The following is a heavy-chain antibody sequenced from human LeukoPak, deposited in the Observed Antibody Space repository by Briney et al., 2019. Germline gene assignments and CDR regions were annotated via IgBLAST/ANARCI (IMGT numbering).Heavy chain of an antibody. D-gene: IGHD3-16*01. CDR3: AKVRKGVGAFDL. J-gene: IGHJ3*01. V-gene: IGHV3-23*01. CDR2: ISASGATT. CDR1: GFNFSIYA. Sequence: GGSLRLSCAASGFNFSIYAMSWVRQAPGRGLQWVSGISASGATTYHADSLKGRFTVSRDISKNTLYLQMNSLRAEDTAIYYCAKVRKGVGAFDLWGQGTMVTVSS.